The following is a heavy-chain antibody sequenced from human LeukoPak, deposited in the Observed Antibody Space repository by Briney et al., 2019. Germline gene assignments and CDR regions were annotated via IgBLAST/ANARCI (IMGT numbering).Heavy chain of an antibody. CDR2: IYPSGGST. Sequence: ASVKVSCKASGCTFTSNYIHWVRQAPGQGLEWMGMIYPSGGSTSYAQKFQSRVTMTRDTSTSTVYMELSSLRSEDTAVYYCARDNREYPRYFDYWGQGTLVTVSS. D-gene: IGHD2-2*01. V-gene: IGHV1-46*01. J-gene: IGHJ4*02. CDR1: GCTFTSNY. CDR3: ARDNREYPRYFDY.